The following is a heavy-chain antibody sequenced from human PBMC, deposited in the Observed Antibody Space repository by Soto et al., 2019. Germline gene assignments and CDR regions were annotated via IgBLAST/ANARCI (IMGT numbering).Heavy chain of an antibody. CDR3: AKAPKRIVAASLDF. CDR1: GFSFTSFA. Sequence: PGGSLRLSCATSGFSFTSFAMTWVRQAPGKGLEWVSGVSASSSSTYYADSVKGRFTISRDISKNTLYLQMNSLRAEETAVYYCAKAPKRIVAASLDFWGQGTPVTVSS. J-gene: IGHJ4*02. V-gene: IGHV3-23*01. CDR2: VSASSSST. D-gene: IGHD1-26*01.